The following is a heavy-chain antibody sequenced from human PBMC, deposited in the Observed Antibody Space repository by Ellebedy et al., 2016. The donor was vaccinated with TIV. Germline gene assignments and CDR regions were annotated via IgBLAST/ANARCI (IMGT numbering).Heavy chain of an antibody. V-gene: IGHV1-2*02. D-gene: IGHD1-26*01. CDR2: INPTSGAT. CDR3: AKDRSGSYDF. Sequence: AASVKVSCKASGYTFTSYSIHWVRQAPGQGLEWMGFINPTSGATFYSQKFQGRVPLTRDTTTNTGYMELSRLTSDDTAVYYCAKDRSGSYDFWGQGTLVSVSS. CDR1: GYTFTSYS. J-gene: IGHJ4*02.